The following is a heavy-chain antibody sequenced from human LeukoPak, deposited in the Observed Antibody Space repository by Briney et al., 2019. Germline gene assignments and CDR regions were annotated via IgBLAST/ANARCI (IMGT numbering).Heavy chain of an antibody. CDR2: ISGSGGST. D-gene: IGHD3-10*01. CDR3: ARTYYYGSGSWNYFDY. V-gene: IGHV3-23*01. J-gene: IGHJ4*02. Sequence: GGSLRLSCAASGFTFSSYAMSWVRQAPGKGLEWVSAISGSGGSTYYADFVKGRFTISRDNSKNTLYLQMNSLRAEDTAVYYCARTYYYGSGSWNYFDYWGQGTLVTVSS. CDR1: GFTFSSYA.